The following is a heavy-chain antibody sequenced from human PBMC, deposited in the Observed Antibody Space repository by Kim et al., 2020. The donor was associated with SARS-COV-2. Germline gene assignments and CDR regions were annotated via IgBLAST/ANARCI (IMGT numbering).Heavy chain of an antibody. CDR2: IRSKAYGGTT. Sequence: GGSLRLSCTASGFTFGDYAMSWFRQAPGKGLEWVGFIRSKAYGGTTEYAASVKGRFTISRDDSKSIAYLQMNSLKTEDTAVYYCTRDLSVGAIHTFDIWGQGTMVTVSS. V-gene: IGHV3-49*03. J-gene: IGHJ3*02. CDR3: TRDLSVGAIHTFDI. CDR1: GFTFGDYA. D-gene: IGHD1-26*01.